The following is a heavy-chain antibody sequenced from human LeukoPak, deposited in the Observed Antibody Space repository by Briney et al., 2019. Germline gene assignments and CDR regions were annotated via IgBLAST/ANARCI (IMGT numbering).Heavy chain of an antibody. CDR1: GYTFTGYY. CDR2: INPNSGGT. V-gene: IGHV1-2*02. Sequence: ASVKVSCKASGYTFTGYYMHWVRQAPGQGLEWMGWINPNSGGTNYAQKFQGRVTMTRNTSISTAYMELSSLRSEDTAVYYCARSEIGSGSYYNHFDYWGQGTLVTVSS. D-gene: IGHD3-10*01. CDR3: ARSEIGSGSYYNHFDY. J-gene: IGHJ4*02.